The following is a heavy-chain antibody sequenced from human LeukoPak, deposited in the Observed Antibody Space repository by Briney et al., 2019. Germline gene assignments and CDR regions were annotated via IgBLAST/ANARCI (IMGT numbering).Heavy chain of an antibody. D-gene: IGHD3-10*02. J-gene: IGHJ4*02. CDR1: GYTFTSYG. CDR3: ARRKGYVPDYYFDY. V-gene: IGHV1-18*01. Sequence: ASVKVSCKASGYTFTSYGISWVRQAPGQGLEWMGWISAYNGNTNYAQKPQGRVTMTTDTSTSTAYMGLRSLRSDDTAVYYCARRKGYVPDYYFDYWGQGTLVTVSS. CDR2: ISAYNGNT.